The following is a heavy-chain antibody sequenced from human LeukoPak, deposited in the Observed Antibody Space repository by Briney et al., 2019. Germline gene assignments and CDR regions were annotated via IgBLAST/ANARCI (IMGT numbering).Heavy chain of an antibody. V-gene: IGHV3-15*01. CDR3: TTGVAVVGTATSSY. CDR2: IKSKTDGVTT. Sequence: PGGSLRLSCSASGFPFSSYAMHWVRQAPGKGLEWVGRIKSKTDGVTTDYAAPVKGRFTISRDDSKNTLYLQMNSLKTEDTAVYFCTTGVAVVGTATSSYWGQGTLVTVSS. CDR1: GFPFSSYA. J-gene: IGHJ4*02. D-gene: IGHD2-15*01.